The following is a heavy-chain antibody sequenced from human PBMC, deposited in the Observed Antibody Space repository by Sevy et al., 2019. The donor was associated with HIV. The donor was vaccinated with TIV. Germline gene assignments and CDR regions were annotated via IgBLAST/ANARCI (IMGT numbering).Heavy chain of an antibody. CDR1: GFTFSSYW. Sequence: GGSLRLSCAASGFTFSSYWMSWVRQAPGKGLEWVANIKQDGSEKYYVYSVKGRFTISRDNAKNTLYLQMNSLKAEDTVVYYCARDQGLSRTTYYDYVWGSYRLKGDFDYWGQGTLVTVSS. J-gene: IGHJ4*02. CDR2: IKQDGSEK. D-gene: IGHD3-16*02. V-gene: IGHV3-7*01. CDR3: ARDQGLSRTTYYDYVWGSYRLKGDFDY.